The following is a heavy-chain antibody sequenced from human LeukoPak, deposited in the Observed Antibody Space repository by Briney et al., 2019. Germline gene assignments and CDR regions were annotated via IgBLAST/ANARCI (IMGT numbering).Heavy chain of an antibody. D-gene: IGHD2-21*01. J-gene: IGHJ4*02. CDR2: IYYSGST. CDR3: ARGCGREDPFDY. V-gene: IGHV4-31*03. CDR1: GGSISSGGYY. Sequence: PSETLSLTCTVFGGSISSGGYYWSWIRQHPGKGLEWIGYIYYSGSTYYNPSLKSRVTISVDTSKNQFSLKLSSVTAADTAVYYCARGCGREDPFDYWGQGTLVTVSS.